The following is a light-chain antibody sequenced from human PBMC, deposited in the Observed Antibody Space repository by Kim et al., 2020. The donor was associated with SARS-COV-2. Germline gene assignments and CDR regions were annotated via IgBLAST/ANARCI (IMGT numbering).Light chain of an antibody. V-gene: IGLV2-14*03. CDR3: SSYTRSTTSYV. CDR1: SSDVGAYKY. J-gene: IGLJ1*01. Sequence: SYTMSGTGPSSDVGAYKYVSWYQQHPGKAPKLIIYDVKNRPSGVSNRCSGSKSGNTASLTISGLQAEDEADYYCSSYTRSTTSYVFGTGTKVTVL. CDR2: DVK.